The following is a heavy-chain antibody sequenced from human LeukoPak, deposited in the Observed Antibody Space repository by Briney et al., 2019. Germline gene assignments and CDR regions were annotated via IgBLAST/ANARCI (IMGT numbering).Heavy chain of an antibody. CDR1: GGSISSYH. D-gene: IGHD6-13*01. CDR2: IYYSGST. V-gene: IGHV4-59*08. Sequence: SETLSLTCTVSGGSISSYHWSWIRQPPGKGLEWIGYIYYSGSTNYNPSLKSQVTISVDTSKNQFSLKLSSVTAADTAVYYCARLGIAAAGGGDYWGQGTLVTVSS. CDR3: ARLGIAAAGGGDY. J-gene: IGHJ4*02.